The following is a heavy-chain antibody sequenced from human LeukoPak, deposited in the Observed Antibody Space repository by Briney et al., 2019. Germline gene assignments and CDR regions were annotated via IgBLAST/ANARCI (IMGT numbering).Heavy chain of an antibody. CDR2: INSDGSSA. J-gene: IGHJ4*02. Sequence: GGSLRLSCLASLFTFSTSWMHSVRQAPGKGLEWVSRINSDGSSANYADSVKGRFIISRDNAENTLYLQMNSLRADDTAAQYYAGIWQYFDYWGQGTLVTVSS. V-gene: IGHV3-74*01. D-gene: IGHD1-14*01. CDR3: AGIWQYFDY. CDR1: LFTFSTSW.